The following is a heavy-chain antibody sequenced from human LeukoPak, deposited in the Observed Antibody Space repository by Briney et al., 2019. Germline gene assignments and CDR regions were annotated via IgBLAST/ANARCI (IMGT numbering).Heavy chain of an antibody. CDR2: IYCSGST. CDR3: ARLRQYYYDSSGYYYYYYYGMYV. Sequence: SGTLSLTCAVSGGTISSYNRSWIRQPPGKGREWIGYIYCSGSTTYNPYLKIRVTMSVGTSKNHFSLKLSSVTAADTAVYYCARLRQYYYDSSGYYYYYYYGMYVWGQGTTVSVSS. CDR1: GGTISSYN. D-gene: IGHD3-22*01. J-gene: IGHJ6*02. V-gene: IGHV4-59*08.